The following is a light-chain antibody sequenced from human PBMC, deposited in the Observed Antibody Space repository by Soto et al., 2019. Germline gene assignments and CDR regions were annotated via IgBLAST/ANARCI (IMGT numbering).Light chain of an antibody. V-gene: IGKV3-15*01. CDR1: QSVSSN. Sequence: EIVMTQSPATLSVSPGERATLSCRASQSVSSNLALYQQKPGQAPRLLIYGASTRATGIPARFSGIGSGTEFTLTISSLQSEDFAVYYCQQYNNWPCTFGQGTRLEIK. J-gene: IGKJ5*01. CDR2: GAS. CDR3: QQYNNWPCT.